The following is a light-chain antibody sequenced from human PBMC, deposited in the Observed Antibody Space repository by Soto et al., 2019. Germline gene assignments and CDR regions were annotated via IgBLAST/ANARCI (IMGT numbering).Light chain of an antibody. J-gene: IGKJ1*01. CDR3: QQSYYNPT. CDR2: DAS. V-gene: IGKV1-39*01. CDR1: QSVSNY. Sequence: DIQMTQSPSSLSASVGDRVTITCRASQSVSNYLHWYQQKPGKAPNLLIYDASSLQSGVPSRFSGSGSGTDFTLTISSLQHEDFATYYCQQSYYNPTFGQGTKVAIK.